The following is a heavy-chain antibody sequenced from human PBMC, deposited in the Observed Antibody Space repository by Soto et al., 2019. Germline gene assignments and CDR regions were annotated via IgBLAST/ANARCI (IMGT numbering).Heavy chain of an antibody. V-gene: IGHV4-59*01. D-gene: IGHD2-15*01. CDR1: GGSISSYY. Sequence: PSETLSLTCTVSGGSISSYYWSWIRQPPGKGLEWIGYIYYSGSTNYNPSLKSRITISVDTSKNQFSLKLSSVTAADTAVYYCARSKGCSGGSCYSYYYYYMDVWGKGTTVTVSS. CDR3: ARSKGCSGGSCYSYYYYYMDV. J-gene: IGHJ6*03. CDR2: IYYSGST.